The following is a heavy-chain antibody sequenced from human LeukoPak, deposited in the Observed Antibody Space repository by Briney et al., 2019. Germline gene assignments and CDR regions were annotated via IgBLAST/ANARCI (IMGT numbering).Heavy chain of an antibody. CDR2: IYYSGST. CDR1: GGSISSSSYY. Sequence: SETLSLTCTVSGGSISSSSYYWGWIRQPPGKGLEWIGSIYYSGSTYYNPSLKSRVTISVDTSKNQFSLKLSSVTAADTAVYYCARTHLTTPEYFQHWGQGTLVTVSS. V-gene: IGHV4-39*01. J-gene: IGHJ1*01. CDR3: ARTHLTTPEYFQH. D-gene: IGHD1-14*01.